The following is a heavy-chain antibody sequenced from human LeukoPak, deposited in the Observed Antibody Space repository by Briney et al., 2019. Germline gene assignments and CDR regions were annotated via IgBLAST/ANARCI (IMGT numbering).Heavy chain of an antibody. J-gene: IGHJ2*01. V-gene: IGHV4-34*12. CDR1: GGSLSDFY. CDR2: IIHSGGT. Sequence: SETLSLTCVVHGGSLSDFYWSWIRQPPGKGLEWLGEIIHSGGTNYNPSLKSRVTISIDTSKSQFSLKLSSVTAADTAVYYCARRRITIFGVAKWYFDLWGRGTLVIVSS. CDR3: ARRRITIFGVAKWYFDL. D-gene: IGHD3-3*01.